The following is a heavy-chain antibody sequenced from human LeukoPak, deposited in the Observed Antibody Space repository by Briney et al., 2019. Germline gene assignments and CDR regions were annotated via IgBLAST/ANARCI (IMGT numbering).Heavy chain of an antibody. V-gene: IGHV3-21*01. Sequence: GGSLRLSCAASGFTFSSYTMNWVRQAPGKGLEWVSSISSDSNYIYYADSEKGRFTISRDDAWNSLHLQMNSLRAEDTAVYYCARKENILTGYYDHWGQGTLVTVSS. CDR2: ISSDSNYI. D-gene: IGHD3-9*01. CDR1: GFTFSSYT. CDR3: ARKENILTGYYDH. J-gene: IGHJ5*02.